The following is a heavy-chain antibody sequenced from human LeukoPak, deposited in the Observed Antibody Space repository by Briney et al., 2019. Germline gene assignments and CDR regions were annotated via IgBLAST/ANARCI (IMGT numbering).Heavy chain of an antibody. CDR2: IWYDGSNK. Sequence: GVSLRLSCAASGFTFSSYEMNWVRQAPGKGLEWVAIIWYDGSNKYYADSVRGRFTISRDNSKNTLYLQMNSLRAEDTAMYYCARDLEIGSSSYYFDYWGQGTLVTVSS. J-gene: IGHJ4*02. CDR1: GFTFSSYE. D-gene: IGHD1-1*01. CDR3: ARDLEIGSSSYYFDY. V-gene: IGHV3-33*08.